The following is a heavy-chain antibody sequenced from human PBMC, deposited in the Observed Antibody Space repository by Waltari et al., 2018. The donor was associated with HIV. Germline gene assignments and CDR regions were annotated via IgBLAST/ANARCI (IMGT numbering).Heavy chain of an antibody. Sequence: EVQLVASAGRLVPPGGSLILSCSASRFPFRISWLTSLRQAPGKGLEWVANIKQDGSEKHYADSVRGRFTISRDNTKNSLYLQMNSLRAEDTAVYYCAKYSGSYWGAHNWFDPWGQGTLVIVSS. CDR1: RFPFRISW. D-gene: IGHD1-26*01. J-gene: IGHJ5*02. V-gene: IGHV3-7*01. CDR2: IKQDGSEK. CDR3: AKYSGSYWGAHNWFDP.